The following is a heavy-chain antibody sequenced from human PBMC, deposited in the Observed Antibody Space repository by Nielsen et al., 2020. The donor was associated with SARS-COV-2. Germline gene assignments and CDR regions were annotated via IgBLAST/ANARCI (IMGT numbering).Heavy chain of an antibody. CDR3: ARSFHFRQVGELYPVDY. D-gene: IGHD3-16*01. CDR1: GYTFTGYY. CDR2: INPNSGGT. V-gene: IGHV1-2*06. J-gene: IGHJ4*02. Sequence: ASVKVSCKASGYTFTGYYMHWVRQASGQGLEWMGRINPNSGGTNYAQKFQGRVTMTRDTSISTAYMELSRLRSDDTAVYYCARSFHFRQVGELYPVDYCGQGTLATVSS.